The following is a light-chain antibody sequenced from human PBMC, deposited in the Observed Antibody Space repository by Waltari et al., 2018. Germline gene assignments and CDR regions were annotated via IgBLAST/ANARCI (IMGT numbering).Light chain of an antibody. V-gene: IGLV2-14*03. CDR1: TTDVGGHNH. Sequence: QSALTQPASVSGSPGQSITISCTGTTTDVGGHNHVPWFQHHPGKVPKLIIFDVSSRPSGVSDRFSGSKSGNRASLTISGLQAEDEADYYCNSFTSDITWVFGGGTKVTVL. J-gene: IGLJ3*02. CDR2: DVS. CDR3: NSFTSDITWV.